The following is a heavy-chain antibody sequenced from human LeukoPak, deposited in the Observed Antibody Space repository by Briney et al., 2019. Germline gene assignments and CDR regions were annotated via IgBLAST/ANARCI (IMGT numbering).Heavy chain of an antibody. CDR3: TRAENGNYYFDY. J-gene: IGHJ4*02. V-gene: IGHV3-53*01. CDR2: IYSGGST. D-gene: IGHD1-1*01. CDR1: GFTVSSNY. Sequence: GGSLRLSCAASGFTVSSNYMSWVRQAPGKGLEWVSVIYSGGSTYYADSVKGRFTISRDNAKNTLYLQMNSLRAEDTAVYYCTRAENGNYYFDYWGQGILITVSS.